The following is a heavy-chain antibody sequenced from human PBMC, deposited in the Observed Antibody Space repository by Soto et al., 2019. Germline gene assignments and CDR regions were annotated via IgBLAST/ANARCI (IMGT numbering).Heavy chain of an antibody. CDR3: GIPHRYGGY. CDR1: GFTFSSYA. Sequence: EVQLLESGGDLVQPGGSLRLSCAASGFTFSSYAMSWVRQAPGKGLEWVPTISGTGGSTYYADSVKGRFTISRDNSKNTLYLQMNSLRAEDTAVYYCGIPHRYGGYWGQGTLVTVSS. V-gene: IGHV3-23*01. CDR2: ISGTGGST. D-gene: IGHD5-18*01. J-gene: IGHJ4*02.